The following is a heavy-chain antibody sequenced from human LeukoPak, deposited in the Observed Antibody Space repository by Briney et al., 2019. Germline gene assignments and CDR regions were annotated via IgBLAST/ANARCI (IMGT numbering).Heavy chain of an antibody. CDR1: GGSISNYY. Sequence: SETLSLTCTVSGGSISNYYWSWIRQPAGKGLEWIGRIYTSESSNYNPSLKSRVTMSVDTSKNQFSLKLSSVTAADTAVYYCARDQYYYDSSGYLFDYWGQGTLVTVSS. CDR3: ARDQYYYDSSGYLFDY. D-gene: IGHD3-22*01. V-gene: IGHV4-4*07. CDR2: IYTSESS. J-gene: IGHJ4*02.